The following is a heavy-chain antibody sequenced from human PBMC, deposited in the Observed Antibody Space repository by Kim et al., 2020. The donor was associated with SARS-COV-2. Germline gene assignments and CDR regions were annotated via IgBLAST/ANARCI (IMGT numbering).Heavy chain of an antibody. J-gene: IGHJ6*03. CDR2: IYYSGST. Sequence: SETLSLTCTVSGGSISSYYWTWIRQPPGKGLEWIGYIYYSGSTNYNPSLKSRVTISVDTSKNQFSLKLSSVTAADTAVYYCARGQQQLVYYYYYYYMDVWGKGTTVTVSS. CDR1: GGSISSYY. D-gene: IGHD6-13*01. V-gene: IGHV4-59*01. CDR3: ARGQQQLVYYYYYYYMDV.